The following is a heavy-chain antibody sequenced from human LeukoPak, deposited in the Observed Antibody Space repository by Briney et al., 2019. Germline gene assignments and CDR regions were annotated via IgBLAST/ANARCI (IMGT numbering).Heavy chain of an antibody. CDR2: INHSGST. J-gene: IGHJ6*02. V-gene: IGHV4-34*01. CDR3: ARETYYYGMDV. CDR1: GVSFSGYY. Sequence: PSETLSLTCAVYGVSFSGYYWSWIRQPPGKGLEWIGEINHSGSTNYNPSLKSRVTISVDTSKNQFSLKLSSVTAADTAVYYCARETYYYGMDVWGQGTTVTVSS.